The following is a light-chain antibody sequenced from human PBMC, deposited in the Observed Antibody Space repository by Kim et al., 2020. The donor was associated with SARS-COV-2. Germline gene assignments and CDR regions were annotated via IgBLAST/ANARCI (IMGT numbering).Light chain of an antibody. CDR1: SLRNYY. CDR3: NSRDSSGDHVV. V-gene: IGLV3-19*01. CDR2: GKY. J-gene: IGLJ3*02. Sequence: SSELTQDPAVSVALGQTVRLTCQGDSLRNYYATWYKQRPGQAPVLVLFGKYNRPSGIPARFSGSGSGNTASLTITGAQAEDEADYYCNSRDSSGDHVVFG.